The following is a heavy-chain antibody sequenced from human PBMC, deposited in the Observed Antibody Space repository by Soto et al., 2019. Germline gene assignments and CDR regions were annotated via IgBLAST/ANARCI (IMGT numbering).Heavy chain of an antibody. Sequence: ALVKVSCKASGDTFTSYEINWVRQATGQGLEWMGWMNPNSGNTGYAQKFQGRVTMTRNTSISTGYMELSSLRSEDTAVYYCARLGYCSGGSCRRGNWFDPWGQGTLVTVSS. CDR2: MNPNSGNT. D-gene: IGHD2-15*01. V-gene: IGHV1-8*01. J-gene: IGHJ5*02. CDR3: ARLGYCSGGSCRRGNWFDP. CDR1: GDTFTSYE.